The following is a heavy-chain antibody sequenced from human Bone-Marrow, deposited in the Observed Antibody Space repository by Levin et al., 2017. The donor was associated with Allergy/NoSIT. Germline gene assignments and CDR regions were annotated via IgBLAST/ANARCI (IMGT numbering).Heavy chain of an antibody. V-gene: IGHV6-1*01. J-gene: IGHJ6*02. CDR1: GASVSSNSAA. CDR2: TYYRSKRYN. D-gene: IGHD6-13*01. Sequence: PSETLSLTCAISGASVSSNSAAWNWIRQSPSRGLEWLGRTYYRSKRYNDYAVSVRSRITINADTSKNQFSLQLNSVTPEDTAVYYCGRQKSWYGGVDVWGQGTTVTVSS. CDR3: GRQKSWYGGVDV.